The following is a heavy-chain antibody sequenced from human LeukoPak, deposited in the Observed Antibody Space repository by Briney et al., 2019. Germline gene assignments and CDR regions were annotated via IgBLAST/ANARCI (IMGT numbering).Heavy chain of an antibody. J-gene: IGHJ4*02. CDR2: INPNSGGT. CDR3: ARGAGGNYISPIDY. D-gene: IGHD4-23*01. CDR1: GYTFTGYY. Sequence: GASVKVSCKTSGYTFTGYYMYWVRQAPGQGPEWMGWINPNSGGTNYAQKFQGRVTMTRDTSISTAYMELTRLTSDDTAVYYCARGAGGNYISPIDYWGQGTLVTVSS. V-gene: IGHV1-2*02.